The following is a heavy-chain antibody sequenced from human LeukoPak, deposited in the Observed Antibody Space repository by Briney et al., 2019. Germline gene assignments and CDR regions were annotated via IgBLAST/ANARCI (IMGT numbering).Heavy chain of an antibody. Sequence: GGSLRLSCAPSPFTFSSCGIHWVRQAPGKELEWVALVSSDGRNNYYADSVKGRFTISRDNSKDTLYLQMNTLRPEDTAVYYCAKDHSGSGRAFEYWGQGTLVTVSS. J-gene: IGHJ4*02. CDR1: PFTFSSCG. D-gene: IGHD2-15*01. V-gene: IGHV3-30*04. CDR3: AKDHSGSGRAFEY. CDR2: VSSDGRNN.